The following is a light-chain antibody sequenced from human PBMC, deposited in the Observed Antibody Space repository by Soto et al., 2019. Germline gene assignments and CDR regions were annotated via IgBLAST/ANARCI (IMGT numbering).Light chain of an antibody. CDR2: AAS. Sequence: DIQMTQSPSSLSASVGDRVTITCRASQSISSYLNWYQQKPGKAPKLLIYAASSLRSGVPSRFSGSGSGTDFTLTISSLQPEDFATYYCKQSYSTPTFGQGTKLEIK. CDR3: KQSYSTPT. CDR1: QSISSY. J-gene: IGKJ2*01. V-gene: IGKV1-39*01.